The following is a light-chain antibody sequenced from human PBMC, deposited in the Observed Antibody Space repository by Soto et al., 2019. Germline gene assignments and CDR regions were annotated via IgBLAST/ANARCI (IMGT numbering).Light chain of an antibody. Sequence: EIVMTQSPATLSVSPGERATLSCRASQSVSSNLAGYQQKPGQAPSLLIDGASSRATGIPDRFSGSGSGTDFALTISRLEPEDFAVYYCQQYGSSPPRRTFGGGTKVDIK. CDR2: GAS. V-gene: IGKV3-20*01. CDR3: QQYGSSPPRRT. CDR1: QSVSSN. J-gene: IGKJ4*01.